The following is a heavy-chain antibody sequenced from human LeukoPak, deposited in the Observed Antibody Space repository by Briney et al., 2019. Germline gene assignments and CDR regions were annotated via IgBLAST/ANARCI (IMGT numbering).Heavy chain of an antibody. V-gene: IGHV3-21*01. CDR1: GFTFSSYS. CDR3: ARMGYCSGGSCHLDY. D-gene: IGHD2-15*01. Sequence: GGSLRLSCAASGFTFSSYSMNWVRQAPGKGLEWVSSISSSSRYIYYADSVRGRFTISRDNAKNSLYLQMNSLRAEDTAVYYCARMGYCSGGSCHLDYWGQGTLVTVSS. CDR2: ISSSSRYI. J-gene: IGHJ4*02.